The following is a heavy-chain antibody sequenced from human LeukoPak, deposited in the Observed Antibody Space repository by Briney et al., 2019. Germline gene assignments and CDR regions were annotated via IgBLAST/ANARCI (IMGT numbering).Heavy chain of an antibody. CDR1: GGSISSYY. CDR2: IYTSGST. D-gene: IGHD3-16*01. V-gene: IGHV4-4*07. J-gene: IGHJ3*02. CDR3: ARERLYDYVWGSYPYDAFDI. Sequence: SSETLSLTCTVSGGSISSYYWSWIRQPAGKGLEWIGRIYTSGSTNYNPSLKSRVTMSVYTSKNQFSLKLSSVTAADTAVYYCARERLYDYVWGSYPYDAFDIWGQGTMVTVSS.